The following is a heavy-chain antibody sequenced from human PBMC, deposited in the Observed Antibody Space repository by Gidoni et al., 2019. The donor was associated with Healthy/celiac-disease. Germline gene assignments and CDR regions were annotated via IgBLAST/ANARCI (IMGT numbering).Heavy chain of an antibody. CDR2: INHSGST. V-gene: IGHV4-34*01. CDR1: GGSFSGYS. Sequence: QVQLQQWGAGLLKPSETLSLTCAVYGGSFSGYSGSWIRQPPGRGLEGIGEINHSGSTNYNPALKSRVTISVDTSKNQFSLKLSSVTAADTAVYYCARGQGNSWHDGEWFDPWGQGTLVTVSS. J-gene: IGHJ5*02. CDR3: ARGQGNSWHDGEWFDP. D-gene: IGHD1-1*01.